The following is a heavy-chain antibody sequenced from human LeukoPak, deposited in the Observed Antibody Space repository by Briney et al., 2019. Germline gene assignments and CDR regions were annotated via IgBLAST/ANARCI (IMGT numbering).Heavy chain of an antibody. CDR3: ARLLDNDSSGDPDTFDV. D-gene: IGHD3-22*01. Sequence: PSETLSLTCTVSGGSISSQYWSWIRQPPGKGLDWIGFVYFTGRTRYNRSLQSRVTMSIDTSENKFSMKLTSVTAADTAVYYCARLLDNDSSGDPDTFDVWGRGTVVTVSS. V-gene: IGHV4-59*11. CDR1: GGSISSQY. J-gene: IGHJ3*01. CDR2: VYFTGRT.